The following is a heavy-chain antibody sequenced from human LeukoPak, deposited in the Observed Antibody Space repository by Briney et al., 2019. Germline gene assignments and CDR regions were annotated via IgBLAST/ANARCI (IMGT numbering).Heavy chain of an antibody. V-gene: IGHV3-66*01. CDR1: GFTFSSFW. Sequence: PGGSLRLSCAAAGFTFSSFWMSWVRQAPGKGLEWVSVIYSGGSTYYADSVKGRFTISRDNSKNTLYLQMNSLRAEDTAVYYCARYAGVRGVIIHRHFDYWGQGTLVTVSS. CDR3: ARYAGVRGVIIHRHFDY. D-gene: IGHD3-10*01. J-gene: IGHJ4*02. CDR2: IYSGGST.